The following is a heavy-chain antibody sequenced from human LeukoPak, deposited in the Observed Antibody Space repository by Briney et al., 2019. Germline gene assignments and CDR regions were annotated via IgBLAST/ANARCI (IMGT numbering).Heavy chain of an antibody. CDR1: SGSISDYY. CDR2: IYYSGST. Sequence: SETLSLTCTVSSGSISDYYWSWIRQPAGKGLEWIGRIYYSGSTNYNPSLKSRVTISVDTSKNQFSLKLSSVTAADTAVYYCARAPTTVVTPPDYWGQGTLVTVSS. V-gene: IGHV4-4*07. D-gene: IGHD4-23*01. CDR3: ARAPTTVVTPPDY. J-gene: IGHJ4*02.